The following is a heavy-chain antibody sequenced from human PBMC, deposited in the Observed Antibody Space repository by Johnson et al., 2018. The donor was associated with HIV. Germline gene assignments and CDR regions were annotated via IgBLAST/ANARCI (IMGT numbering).Heavy chain of an antibody. Sequence: VQLVESGGGVVRPGGSLRLSCAASGFTFDDYAMHWVRQAPGKGLEWVSGISWNSGSIGYADSVKGRFTISRDNAKNSLYLQMNSLRAEDTALYYCARELRLGRYSYGSGFSAFDIWGQGTMVTVSS. CDR1: GFTFDDYA. J-gene: IGHJ3*02. V-gene: IGHV3-9*01. D-gene: IGHD5-18*01. CDR2: ISWNSGSI. CDR3: ARELRLGRYSYGSGFSAFDI.